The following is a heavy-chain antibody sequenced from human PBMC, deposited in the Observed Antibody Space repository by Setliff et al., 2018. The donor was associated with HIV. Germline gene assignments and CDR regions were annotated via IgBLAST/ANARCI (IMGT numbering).Heavy chain of an antibody. CDR2: IYFSRSV. CDR3: ARGRVFCNGDSCYHLDD. V-gene: IGHV4-31*01. J-gene: IGHJ4*02. D-gene: IGHD2-15*01. CDR1: GDSITSDNFF. Sequence: PSETLSLTCTVSGDSITSDNFFWTWIRQNPGKGLEWIGYIYFSRSVTSNPSLKSPLSISIDTSKNQFYLNLRSVTAADTAVYYCARGRVFCNGDSCYHLDDWGQGIPVTVSS.